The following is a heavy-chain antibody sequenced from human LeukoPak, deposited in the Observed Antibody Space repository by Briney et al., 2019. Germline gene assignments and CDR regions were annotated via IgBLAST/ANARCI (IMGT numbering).Heavy chain of an antibody. J-gene: IGHJ4*02. CDR3: ARHDDYGEAY. Sequence: SETLSLTCTVSGDSINSGGYYWSWIRQPAGKGLEWIGHIYSSGSTNYNPSLKSRVTISVDTSKNQFSLKLSSVTAADTAVYYCARHDDYGEAYWGQGTLVTVSS. CDR1: GDSINSGGYY. V-gene: IGHV4-61*09. D-gene: IGHD4-17*01. CDR2: IYSSGST.